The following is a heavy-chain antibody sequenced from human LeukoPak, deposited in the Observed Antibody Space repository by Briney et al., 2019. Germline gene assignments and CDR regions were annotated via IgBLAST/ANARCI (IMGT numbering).Heavy chain of an antibody. CDR1: GFTFSSYW. Sequence: PEGSLRLSCAASGFTFSSYWMHWVRQAPGKGLVWVSRTNSDGSNTNYADSVKGRFTISRDNAKNTLYLQMNSLRAEDTAVYYCAREMGSRYGGNSDAFDIWGQGTMVTVSS. V-gene: IGHV3-74*01. CDR3: AREMGSRYGGNSDAFDI. J-gene: IGHJ3*02. D-gene: IGHD4-23*01. CDR2: TNSDGSNT.